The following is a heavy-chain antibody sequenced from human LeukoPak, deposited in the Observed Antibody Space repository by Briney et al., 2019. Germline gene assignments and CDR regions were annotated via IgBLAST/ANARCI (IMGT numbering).Heavy chain of an antibody. D-gene: IGHD2-15*01. J-gene: IGHJ4*02. CDR3: ARGGGGKFDY. CDR2: IKQDGSDK. V-gene: IGHV3-7*01. CDR1: GFTFSSYW. Sequence: PGGSLRLSCAASGFTFSSYWMTWVRQAPGKGLEWVANIKQDGSDKYYMDSVRGRFTISRDNAKNSLYLQMNSLRVEDTAAYYCARGGGGKFDYWGQGTLVTVSS.